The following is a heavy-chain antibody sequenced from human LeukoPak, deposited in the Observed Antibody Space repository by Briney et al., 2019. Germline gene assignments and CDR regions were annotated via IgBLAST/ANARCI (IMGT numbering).Heavy chain of an antibody. CDR2: IKQDGSEK. D-gene: IGHD7-27*01. Sequence: PGGSLGLSCAASGFTFSSYWMSWVRQAPGKGLEWVANIKQDGSEKYYVDSVKGRFTISRDNAKNSLYLQMNSLRAEDTGIYYCARDRAVKARTGGMDVWGQGTTVIVSS. CDR1: GFTFSSYW. CDR3: ARDRAVKARTGGMDV. V-gene: IGHV3-7*01. J-gene: IGHJ6*02.